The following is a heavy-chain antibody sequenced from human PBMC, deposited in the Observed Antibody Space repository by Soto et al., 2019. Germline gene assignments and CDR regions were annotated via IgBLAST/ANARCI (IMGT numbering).Heavy chain of an antibody. CDR1: GFSFDTYW. J-gene: IGHJ4*02. V-gene: IGHV3-7*03. Sequence: EVQLVESGGGLVQPGGSLRLSCAASGFSFDTYWMSWVRQAPGKGLEWVATINPDRRETFYVDSVRGRFTISRDNAKKSLYLQMNSLRAEDTAVYYCASGGWETPIWGQGTLVTVSS. CDR3: ASGGWETPI. D-gene: IGHD1-26*01. CDR2: INPDRRET.